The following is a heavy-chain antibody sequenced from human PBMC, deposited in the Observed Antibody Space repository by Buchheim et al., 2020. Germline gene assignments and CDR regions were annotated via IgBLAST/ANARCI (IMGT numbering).Heavy chain of an antibody. CDR2: ISYDGSNK. D-gene: IGHD5-24*01. V-gene: IGHV3-30*04. J-gene: IGHJ4*02. CDR3: ARDRSGEGDNWRLAY. Sequence: QVQLVESGGGVVQPGRSLRLSCAASGFTFSSYAMHWVRQAPGKGLEWVAFISYDGSNKYYADSVKGRFTISRDNSKNTLYLQRNSLRTEDTAVYYCARDRSGEGDNWRLAYWGQGTL. CDR1: GFTFSSYA.